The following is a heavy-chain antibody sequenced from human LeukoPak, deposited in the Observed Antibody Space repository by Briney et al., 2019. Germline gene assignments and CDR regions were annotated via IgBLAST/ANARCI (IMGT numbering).Heavy chain of an antibody. D-gene: IGHD3-3*01. Sequence: ASVKVSCKASGYTFTSYGISWVRQAPGQGLEWMGWISAYNGNTNYAQKLQGRVTMTTDTSTSTAYMGLRSLRSDDTAVYYCARDGDFWSGYYTDYYYGIDVWGQGTTVTVSS. CDR3: ARDGDFWSGYYTDYYYGIDV. CDR2: ISAYNGNT. CDR1: GYTFTSYG. J-gene: IGHJ6*02. V-gene: IGHV1-18*01.